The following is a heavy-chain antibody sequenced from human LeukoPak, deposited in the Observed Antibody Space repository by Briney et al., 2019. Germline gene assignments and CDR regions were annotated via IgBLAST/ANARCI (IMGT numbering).Heavy chain of an antibody. Sequence: GGSLRLSCAASEFTFSSYGMHWVRQAPGKGLEWVAVISYDGSNKYYADSVKGRFTISRDNSKNTLYLQMNSLRAEDTAVYYCAKDSGSCLFDYWGQGTLVTVSS. D-gene: IGHD1-26*01. V-gene: IGHV3-30*18. CDR3: AKDSGSCLFDY. CDR1: EFTFSSYG. CDR2: ISYDGSNK. J-gene: IGHJ4*02.